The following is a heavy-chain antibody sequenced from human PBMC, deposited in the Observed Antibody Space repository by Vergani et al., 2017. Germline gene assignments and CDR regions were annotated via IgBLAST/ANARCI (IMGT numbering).Heavy chain of an antibody. CDR3: AKGGIAAAGPFDY. J-gene: IGHJ4*02. V-gene: IGHV3-9*03. CDR2: ISWNSGSI. Sequence: VHLVESGGGLVQPGRSLRLSCAASGFTFDDYAMHWVRQGPGKGLEWVSGISWNSGSIGYADSVKGRFTISRDNAKNSLYLQMNSLRAEDMALYYCAKGGIAAAGPFDYWGQGTLVTVSS. D-gene: IGHD6-13*01. CDR1: GFTFDDYA.